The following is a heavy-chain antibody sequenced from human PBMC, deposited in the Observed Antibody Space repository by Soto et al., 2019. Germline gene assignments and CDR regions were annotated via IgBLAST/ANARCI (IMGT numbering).Heavy chain of an antibody. CDR1: GGSISSGFYY. CDR2: IYYSGSN. Sequence: PSETLSLTCTVSGGSISSGFYYWSWIRLLPGKGLEWVGYIYYSGSNNYNPSLKSRVTISVDTSKNQFSLKLSSVTAADTAVYYCARHDYMDVWGKGTTVTVSS. J-gene: IGHJ6*03. V-gene: IGHV4-61*01. CDR3: ARHDYMDV.